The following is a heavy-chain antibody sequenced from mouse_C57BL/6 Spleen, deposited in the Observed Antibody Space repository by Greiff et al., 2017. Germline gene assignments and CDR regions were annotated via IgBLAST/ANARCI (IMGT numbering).Heavy chain of an antibody. D-gene: IGHD1-1*01. Sequence: QQSGAELVRPGASVTLSCKASGYTFTDYEMHWVKQTPVHGLEWIGAIDPETGGTAYNQKFKGKAILTADKSSSTPYIELRSLTSEDSAVYYCTRRYYYGSRGYWGQGTTLTVSS. CDR2: IDPETGGT. J-gene: IGHJ2*01. CDR1: GYTFTDYE. V-gene: IGHV1-15*01. CDR3: TRRYYYGSRGY.